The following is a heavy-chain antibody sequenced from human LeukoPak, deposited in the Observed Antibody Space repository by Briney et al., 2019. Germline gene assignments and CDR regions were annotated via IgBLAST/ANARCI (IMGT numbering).Heavy chain of an antibody. D-gene: IGHD1-7*01. J-gene: IGHJ4*02. CDR3: AKSARAGTTFFDY. V-gene: IGHV3-23*01. Sequence: GGSLRLSWAASGLTFTSNALSWVRKAPGRGLEWVSAISGSGGSTYYADSVKGRFTISRDNSKNTLYLQMNSLRAEDTAVYYCAKSARAGTTFFDYWGQGALVTVSS. CDR1: GLTFTSNA. CDR2: ISGSGGST.